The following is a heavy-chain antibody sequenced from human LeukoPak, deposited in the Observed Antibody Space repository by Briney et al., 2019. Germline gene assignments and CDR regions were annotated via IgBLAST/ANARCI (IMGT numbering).Heavy chain of an antibody. Sequence: PSETLSLTCTVSGYSISSGYYWGWIRQPPGKGLEWIGSIYHSGSTYYNPSLKSRVTISVDTSKNQFSLKLSSVTAADTAVYYCAREFRDTAMGILFDYWGQGTLVTVSS. CDR1: GYSISSGYY. V-gene: IGHV4-38-2*02. D-gene: IGHD5-18*01. CDR2: IYHSGST. CDR3: AREFRDTAMGILFDY. J-gene: IGHJ4*02.